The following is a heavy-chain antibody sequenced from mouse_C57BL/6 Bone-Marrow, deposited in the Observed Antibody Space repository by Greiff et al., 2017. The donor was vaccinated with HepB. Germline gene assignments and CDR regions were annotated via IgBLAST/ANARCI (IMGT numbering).Heavy chain of an antibody. CDR3: ARYSYDYDRYYAMDY. Sequence: VQLQQPGAELVKPGASVKMSCKASGYTFTSYWITWVKQRPGQGLEWIGDIYPGSGSTNYNEKFKSKATLTVDTSSSTAYMQLSSLTSEDSAVYYCARYSYDYDRYYAMDYWGQGTSVTVSS. D-gene: IGHD2-4*01. J-gene: IGHJ4*01. V-gene: IGHV1-55*01. CDR1: GYTFTSYW. CDR2: IYPGSGST.